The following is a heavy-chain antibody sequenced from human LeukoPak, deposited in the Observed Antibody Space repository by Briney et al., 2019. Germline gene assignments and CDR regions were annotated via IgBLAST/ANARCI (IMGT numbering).Heavy chain of an antibody. CDR2: MNPNSGNT. J-gene: IGHJ4*02. V-gene: IGHV1-8*03. CDR1: GYTFTSYD. CDR3: ARGPYYDFWSGYLWYFDY. Sequence: ASVKVSCKASGYTFTSYDINWVRQATGQGPEWMGWMNPNSGNTGYAQKFQGRVTITRNTSISTAYMELSSLRSEDTAVYYCARGPYYDFWSGYLWYFDYWGQGTLVTVSS. D-gene: IGHD3-3*01.